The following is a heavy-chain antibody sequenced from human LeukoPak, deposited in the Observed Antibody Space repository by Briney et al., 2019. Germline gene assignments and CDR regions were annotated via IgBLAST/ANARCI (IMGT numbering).Heavy chain of an antibody. Sequence: GRSLRLSCAASGFTFSSYGMHWVRQAPGKGLEWVAVIWYDGSNKYYVDSVKGRFTISRDNSKNTLYLQMNSLRAEDTAVYYCARDSATTPHAFDIWGQGTMVTVSS. D-gene: IGHD2-15*01. CDR2: IWYDGSNK. V-gene: IGHV3-33*01. CDR1: GFTFSSYG. J-gene: IGHJ3*02. CDR3: ARDSATTPHAFDI.